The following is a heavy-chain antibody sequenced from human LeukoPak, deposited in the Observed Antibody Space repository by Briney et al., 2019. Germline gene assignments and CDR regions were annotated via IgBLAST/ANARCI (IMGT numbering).Heavy chain of an antibody. J-gene: IGHJ4*02. V-gene: IGHV1-2*06. CDR1: GYTFTGYY. CDR2: INPNSGGT. Sequence: ASVKVSCKASGYTFTGYYMHWVWQAPGQGLEWMGRINPNSGGTNYAQKFQGRVTMTRDTSISTAYMELSRLRSDDTAVYYCAREGGLNYYDSSGYYYSWGQGTLVTVSS. D-gene: IGHD3-22*01. CDR3: AREGGLNYYDSSGYYYS.